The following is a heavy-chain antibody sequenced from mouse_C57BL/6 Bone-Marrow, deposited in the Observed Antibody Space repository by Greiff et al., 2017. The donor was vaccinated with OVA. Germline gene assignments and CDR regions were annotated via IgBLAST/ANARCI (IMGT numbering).Heavy chain of an antibody. Sequence: QVQLQQPGAELVKPGASVKLSCKASGYTFTSYWMQWVKQRPGQGLEWIGEIDPSDSYTNYNQKFKGKATLTVDTSSSTAYMQLSSLTSEDSAGDYWAYRQAGKGYAMDYWGQGTSVTVSS. CDR1: GYTFTSYW. V-gene: IGHV1-50*01. J-gene: IGHJ4*01. CDR3: AYRQAGKGYAMDY. D-gene: IGHD3-2*01. CDR2: IDPSDSYT.